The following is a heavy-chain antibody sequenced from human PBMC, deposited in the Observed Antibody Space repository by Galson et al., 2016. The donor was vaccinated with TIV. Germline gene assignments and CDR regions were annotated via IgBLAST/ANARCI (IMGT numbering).Heavy chain of an antibody. J-gene: IGHJ6*02. CDR2: INPNSGGT. D-gene: IGHD6-6*01. Sequence: SVKVSCKASGYTFTGYYMHWVRQAPGQGLEWMGWINPNSGGTNYAQKFQGWVTMTRDTSISTAYMELSRPRSDDTAVYYCARGRDIAARLAFYYYYSMDVWGQGTTVTVSS. V-gene: IGHV1-2*04. CDR1: GYTFTGYY. CDR3: ARGRDIAARLAFYYYYSMDV.